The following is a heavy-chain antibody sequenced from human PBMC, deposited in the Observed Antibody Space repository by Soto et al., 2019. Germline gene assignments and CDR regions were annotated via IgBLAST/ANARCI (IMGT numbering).Heavy chain of an antibody. Sequence: EVQLVESGGGLIQPGGSLRLSCAASGFTVSSNYMSWVRQAPGKGLEWVSVIYSGGSTYYADSVKGRFTISRDNSKNTLSLHINGLRADDTGLYYCASDHDDSSGYYGIFGMDVWGQGTTVTVSS. CDR1: GFTVSSNY. D-gene: IGHD3-22*01. CDR2: IYSGGST. V-gene: IGHV3-53*01. CDR3: ASDHDDSSGYYGIFGMDV. J-gene: IGHJ6*02.